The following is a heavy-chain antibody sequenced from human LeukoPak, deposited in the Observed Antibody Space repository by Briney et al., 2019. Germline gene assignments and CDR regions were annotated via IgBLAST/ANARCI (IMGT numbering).Heavy chain of an antibody. CDR2: IYYSGST. Sequence: SETLSLTCTVSGGSISSGGYYWSWIRQHPGEGLEWIGYIYYSGSTYYNPSLKSRVTISVDTSKNQFSLKLSSVTAADTAVYYCARGGLCYDFWSGYYRCSFYYYYGMDVWGQGTTVTVSS. CDR1: GGSISSGGYY. CDR3: ARGGLCYDFWSGYYRCSFYYYYGMDV. D-gene: IGHD3-3*01. J-gene: IGHJ6*02. V-gene: IGHV4-31*03.